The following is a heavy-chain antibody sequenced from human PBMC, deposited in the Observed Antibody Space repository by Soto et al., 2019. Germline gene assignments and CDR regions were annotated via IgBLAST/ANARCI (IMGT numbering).Heavy chain of an antibody. CDR3: ARDLYFIEVSGVFDY. J-gene: IGHJ4*02. Sequence: ASVKVSCKASGYGFASYGISWVRQAPGQGLEWMGWISAYNGKTNYTEKFQGRVTMTTDTSTSTAYMELRSLRSDDTAVYYCARDLYFIEVSGVFDYWGQGTPVTVSS. V-gene: IGHV1-18*01. CDR2: ISAYNGKT. D-gene: IGHD6-19*01. CDR1: GYGFASYG.